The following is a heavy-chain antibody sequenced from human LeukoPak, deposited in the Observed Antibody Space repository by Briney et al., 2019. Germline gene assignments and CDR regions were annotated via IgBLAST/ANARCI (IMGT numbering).Heavy chain of an antibody. Sequence: SETLSLTCAVCGGSFSGYYWSWIRQPPGKGLEWIGEINHSGSTNYNPSLKSRVTISVDTSKNQFSLKLSSVTAADTAVYYCARHSLYYYDSSGYYLTSNWFDPWGQGTLVTVSS. CDR3: ARHSLYYYDSSGYYLTSNWFDP. CDR2: INHSGST. J-gene: IGHJ5*02. V-gene: IGHV4-34*01. CDR1: GGSFSGYY. D-gene: IGHD3-22*01.